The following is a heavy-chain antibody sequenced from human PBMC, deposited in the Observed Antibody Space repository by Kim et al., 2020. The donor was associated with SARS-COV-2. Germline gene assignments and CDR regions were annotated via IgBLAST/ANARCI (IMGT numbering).Heavy chain of an antibody. D-gene: IGHD3-10*01. CDR3: ARSLYGLGDFDY. Sequence: SETLSLTCTVSGGSISSGDYYWSWIRQPPGKGLEWIGYIYYSGSTYYNPSLKSRVTISVDTSKNQFSLKLSSVTAADTAGYYCARSLYGLGDFDYWGQGTLVTVSS. CDR1: GGSISSGDYY. J-gene: IGHJ4*02. CDR2: IYYSGST. V-gene: IGHV4-30-4*01.